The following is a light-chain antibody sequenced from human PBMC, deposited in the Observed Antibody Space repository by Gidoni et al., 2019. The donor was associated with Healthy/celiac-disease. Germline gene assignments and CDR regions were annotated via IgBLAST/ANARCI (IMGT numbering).Light chain of an antibody. CDR3: QQRSNWPPT. J-gene: IGKJ3*01. CDR1: QSVSSY. CDR2: DAS. V-gene: IGKV3-11*01. Sequence: EIVLTQSPATLSLSPGERATLSCRASQSVSSYLAWYQQKPGQAPRLLIYDASNRATGIPARVSGSGSGTDVTLTISSLEPEDFAVYYCQQRSNWPPTFGPGTKVDIE.